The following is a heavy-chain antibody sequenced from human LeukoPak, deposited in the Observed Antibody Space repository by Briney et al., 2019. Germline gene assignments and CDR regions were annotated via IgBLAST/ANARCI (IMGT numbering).Heavy chain of an antibody. Sequence: SETLSLTCTVSGGSISSYYWSWIRQPPGKGPEWIGYIYYSGSTNYNPSLKSRVTISVDTSKKQFSLKLSSVTAADTAVYYCAGGEYSSSWTSMDVWGQGTTVTVSS. CDR2: IYYSGST. CDR1: GGSISSYY. J-gene: IGHJ6*02. CDR3: AGGEYSSSWTSMDV. D-gene: IGHD6-13*01. V-gene: IGHV4-59*08.